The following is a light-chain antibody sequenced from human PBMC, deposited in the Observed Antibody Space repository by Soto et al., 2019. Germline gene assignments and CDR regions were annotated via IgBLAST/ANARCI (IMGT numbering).Light chain of an antibody. J-gene: IGKJ1*01. Sequence: EIVLTQSPGTLSLSPGERATLSCRASQSVSSSYLAWYQQKPGQAPRLLIYGSSSRATGIPDRFSGSWSGTYFTITISRLEPEDFAVYYCHHYDSSPLLLGQGTKVKIE. V-gene: IGKV3-20*01. CDR2: GSS. CDR3: HHYDSSPLL. CDR1: QSVSSSY.